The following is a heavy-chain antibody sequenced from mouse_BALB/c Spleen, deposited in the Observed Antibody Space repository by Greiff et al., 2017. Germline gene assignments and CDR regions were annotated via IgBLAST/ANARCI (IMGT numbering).Heavy chain of an antibody. CDR3: ARGGRYDHWYFDV. Sequence: EVKLMESGPGLVKPSQSLSLTCSVTGYSITSGYYWNWIRQFPGNKLEWMGYISYDGSNNYNPSLKNRISITRDTSKNQFFLKLNSVTTEDTATYYCARGGRYDHWYFDVWGAGTTVTVSS. CDR1: GYSITSGYY. J-gene: IGHJ1*01. V-gene: IGHV3-6*02. D-gene: IGHD2-14*01. CDR2: ISYDGSN.